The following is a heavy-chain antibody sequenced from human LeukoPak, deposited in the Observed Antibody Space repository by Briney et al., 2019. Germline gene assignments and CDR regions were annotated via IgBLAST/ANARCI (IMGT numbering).Heavy chain of an antibody. D-gene: IGHD3-16*01. CDR3: AREGFSPVGFDY. CDR1: GGSISSSSYY. CDR2: FYYSGST. V-gene: IGHV4-39*07. J-gene: IGHJ4*02. Sequence: SETLSLTCTVSGGSISSSSYYWGWIRQPPGKGLEWIGSFYYSGSTYYDPSLKSRVTISVDTSKNQFSLKLSSVTAADTAVYYCAREGFSPVGFDYWGQGTLVTVSS.